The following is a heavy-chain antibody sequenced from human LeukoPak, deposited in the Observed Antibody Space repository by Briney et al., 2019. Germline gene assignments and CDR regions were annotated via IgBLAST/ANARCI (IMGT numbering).Heavy chain of an antibody. Sequence: SQTLSLTCAVSGGSLSSGGYSWSWIRQPPGKGLEWIGYIYHSGSTYYNPSLKSRVTISVDRSKNQFSLKLSSVTAADTAVYYCARTNYYDSSGLKNWFDPWGQGTLVTVSS. D-gene: IGHD3-22*01. J-gene: IGHJ5*02. CDR1: GGSLSSGGYS. V-gene: IGHV4-30-2*01. CDR3: ARTNYYDSSGLKNWFDP. CDR2: IYHSGST.